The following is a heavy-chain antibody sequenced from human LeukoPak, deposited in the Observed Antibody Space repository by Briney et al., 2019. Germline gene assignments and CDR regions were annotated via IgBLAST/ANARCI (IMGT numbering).Heavy chain of an antibody. J-gene: IGHJ6*02. CDR2: INPNSGGT. CDR3: ARDTGGVYSSGYLYGPYYYGMDV. V-gene: IGHV1-2*02. Sequence: ASVKVSCKASGYTFTGYYMHWVRQARGQGLEWMGWINPNSGGTNYAQKFQGRVTMTRDTSISTAYMELSRLRSDDTAVYYCARDTGGVYSSGYLYGPYYYGMDVWGQGTTVTVSS. D-gene: IGHD3-22*01. CDR1: GYTFTGYY.